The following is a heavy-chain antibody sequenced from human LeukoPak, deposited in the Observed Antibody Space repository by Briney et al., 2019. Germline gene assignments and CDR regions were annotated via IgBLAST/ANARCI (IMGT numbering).Heavy chain of an antibody. D-gene: IGHD2-15*01. V-gene: IGHV3-15*01. CDR2: IKSKTDGGTT. Sequence: GGSLRLSCAASGFTFSNAWMSWVRQAPGKGLEWVGRIKSKTDGGTTDYAAPVKGRFTISRDDSKNTLYLQMNSLKTEDTAVYYCTTDAHNVVVVAATGIDPWGQGTLVTVSS. J-gene: IGHJ5*02. CDR1: GFTFSNAW. CDR3: TTDAHNVVVVAATGIDP.